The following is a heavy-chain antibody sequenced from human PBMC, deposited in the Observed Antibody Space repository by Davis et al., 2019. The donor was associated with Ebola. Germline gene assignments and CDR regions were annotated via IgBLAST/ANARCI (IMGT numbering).Heavy chain of an antibody. V-gene: IGHV4-34*01. D-gene: IGHD2-2*02. CDR1: GGSFSGYY. CDR3: ARGEVVVVPAAIYNWFDP. J-gene: IGHJ5*02. CDR2: INHSGST. Sequence: MPSETLSLTCAVYGGSFSGYYWSWIRQPPGKGLEWIGEINHSGSTNYNPSLKSRVTISVDKSKNQFSLKLSSVTAADTAVYYCARGEVVVVPAAIYNWFDPWGQGTLVTVSS.